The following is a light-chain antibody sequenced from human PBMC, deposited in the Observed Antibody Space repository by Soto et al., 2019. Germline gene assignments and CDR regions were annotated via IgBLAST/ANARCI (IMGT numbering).Light chain of an antibody. CDR3: QQTYNTPSWT. J-gene: IGKJ1*01. CDR2: AAS. V-gene: IGKV1-39*01. CDR1: QSISTS. Sequence: DIQMTHSPSSLSASVGDRVTITCRASQSISTSLNWYQQRPGRAPKLLIYAASSLQNGVPSVFSGSGAGTDFTLTLSSLQPKDFATYYCQQTYNTPSWTFGQGTKVAIK.